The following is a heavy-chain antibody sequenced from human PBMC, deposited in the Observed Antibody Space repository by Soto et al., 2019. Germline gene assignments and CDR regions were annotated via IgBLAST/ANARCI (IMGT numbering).Heavy chain of an antibody. V-gene: IGHV3-30*18. CDR2: ISYDGSNK. CDR3: AKVRHSHDFWSGYYADFDY. D-gene: IGHD3-3*01. CDR1: GFTFSSYG. J-gene: IGHJ4*02. Sequence: GGSLRLSCAASGFTFSSYGMHWVRQAPGKGLEWVAVISYDGSNKYYADSVKGRFTISRDNSKNTLYLQMNSLRAEDTAVYYCAKVRHSHDFWSGYYADFDYWGQGTLVTVSS.